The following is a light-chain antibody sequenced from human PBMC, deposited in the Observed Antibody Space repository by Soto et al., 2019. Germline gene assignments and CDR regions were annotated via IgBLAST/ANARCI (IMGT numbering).Light chain of an antibody. V-gene: IGKV1-5*03. CDR2: KAS. J-gene: IGKJ4*01. Sequence: DIQMTQSPSTLSASVGDTVTITCRASQSISSWLAWYQQKPGKAPKLLINKASSLESGVPLRFSGSGSGTEFTLTIDSLQPDDFATYYCQQYDSYPLNFGGGTKVEIK. CDR3: QQYDSYPLN. CDR1: QSISSW.